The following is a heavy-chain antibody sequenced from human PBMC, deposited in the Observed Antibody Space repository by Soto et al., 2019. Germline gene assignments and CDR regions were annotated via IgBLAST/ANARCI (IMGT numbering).Heavy chain of an antibody. CDR3: ARVVYCGGDCYLFNRPKYAFDI. CDR1: GGSISSGGYY. V-gene: IGHV4-31*03. CDR2: IYYSGST. J-gene: IGHJ3*02. Sequence: QVQLQESGPGLVKPSQTLSLTCTVSGGSISSGGYYWSWIRQHPGKGLEWIGYIYYSGSTYYNPSLKSRVTISVDTSKNQFSLKLSSVTAADTALYYCARVVYCGGDCYLFNRPKYAFDIWGQGTMVTVSS. D-gene: IGHD2-21*01.